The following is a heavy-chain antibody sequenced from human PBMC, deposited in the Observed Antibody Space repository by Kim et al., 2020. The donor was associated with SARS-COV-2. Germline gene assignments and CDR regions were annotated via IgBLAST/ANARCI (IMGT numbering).Heavy chain of an antibody. CDR2: IYYSGST. V-gene: IGHV4-31*03. Sequence: SETLSLTCTVSGGSISSGGYYWSWIRQHPGKGLEWIGYIYYSGSTYYNPSLKSRVTISVDTSKNQFSLKLSSVTAADTAVYYCAGIAAAGFFRGRAYWGQGTLVTVSS. CDR1: GGSISSGGYY. J-gene: IGHJ4*02. CDR3: AGIAAAGFFRGRAY. D-gene: IGHD6-13*01.